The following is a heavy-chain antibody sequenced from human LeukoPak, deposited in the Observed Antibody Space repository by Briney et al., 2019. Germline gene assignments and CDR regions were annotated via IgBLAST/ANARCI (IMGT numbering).Heavy chain of an antibody. Sequence: GESLKISCKGSEYSFTSYWIGWVRQMPGKGLEWMGIIYPGDSDTRYSPSFQGQVTISADKSISTAYLQWSSLKASDTAMYYCARWVVVPAAMMVPYFDYWGQGTLVTVSS. J-gene: IGHJ4*02. CDR3: ARWVVVPAAMMVPYFDY. V-gene: IGHV5-51*01. D-gene: IGHD2-2*01. CDR2: IYPGDSDT. CDR1: EYSFTSYW.